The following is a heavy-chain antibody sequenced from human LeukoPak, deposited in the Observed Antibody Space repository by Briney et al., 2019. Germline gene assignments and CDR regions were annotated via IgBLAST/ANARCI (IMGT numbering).Heavy chain of an antibody. CDR1: GFTFSSYA. Sequence: GGSLRLSCAASGFTFSSYAMSWVRQAPGKGLEWVSAISGSGGSTYYADSVKGRFTISRDNSKNTLYLQMNSLRAEDTAAYYCAKDRSPSYDFWSGPFDYWGQGTLVTVSS. J-gene: IGHJ4*02. V-gene: IGHV3-23*01. CDR3: AKDRSPSYDFWSGPFDY. D-gene: IGHD3-3*01. CDR2: ISGSGGST.